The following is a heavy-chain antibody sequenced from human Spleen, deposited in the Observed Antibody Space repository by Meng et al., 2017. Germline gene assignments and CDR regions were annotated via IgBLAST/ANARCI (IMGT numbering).Heavy chain of an antibody. CDR1: GFTFSSYE. J-gene: IGHJ6*02. V-gene: IGHV3-48*03. CDR2: ISSSGSTI. Sequence: GESLKISCAASGFTFSSYEMNWVRQAPGKGLEWVSYISSSGSTIYYADSVKGRFTISRDNAKNSLYLQMNSLRAEDTAVYYCARGSGSYYYYYYGMDVWGQGTTVTVSS. D-gene: IGHD1-26*01. CDR3: ARGSGSYYYYYYGMDV.